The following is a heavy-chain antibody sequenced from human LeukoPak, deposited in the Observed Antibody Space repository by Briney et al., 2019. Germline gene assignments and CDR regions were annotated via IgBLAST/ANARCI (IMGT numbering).Heavy chain of an antibody. Sequence: PSETLSLTCTVSGGSISSSSYYWGWIRQPPGKGLEWVSSISSSSSYIYYADSVKGRFTISRDNAKNSLYLQMNSLRAEDTAVYYCAREGSVVPAAFFDYWGQGTLVTVSS. D-gene: IGHD2-2*01. J-gene: IGHJ4*02. V-gene: IGHV3-21*01. CDR1: GGSISSSS. CDR2: ISSSSSYI. CDR3: AREGSVVPAAFFDY.